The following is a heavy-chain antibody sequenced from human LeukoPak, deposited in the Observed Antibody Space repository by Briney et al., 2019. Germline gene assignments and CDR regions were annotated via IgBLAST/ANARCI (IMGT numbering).Heavy chain of an antibody. J-gene: IGHJ5*02. V-gene: IGHV4-59*01. D-gene: IGHD3-22*01. CDR3: ARVRDRSLNNWFDP. Sequence: SETLFLTCTVSGGSMSSYYWSWIRQPPGQRLEWMGYIYYSGNTNSNPSLKSRVTISVDTAKNQFSLNLSSVTAADTAVYYCARVRDRSLNNWFDPWGQGTLVTVSS. CDR2: IYYSGNT. CDR1: GGSMSSYY.